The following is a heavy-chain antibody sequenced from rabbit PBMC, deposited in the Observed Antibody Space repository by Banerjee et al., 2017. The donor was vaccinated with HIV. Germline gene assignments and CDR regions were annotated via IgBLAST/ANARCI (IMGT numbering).Heavy chain of an antibody. D-gene: IGHD6-1*01. Sequence: QSLEESGGGLVQPEGSLALTCKGSGFDLSSSYYMCWVRQAPGKGLEWIGCIYAGSSGSTYYANWAKGRFTISKTSSTTVTLQMASLTAADTATYFCARDWADSNGYTYAYDLNLWGQGTLVTVS. CDR3: ARDWADSNGYTYAYDLNL. CDR1: GFDLSSSYY. CDR2: IYAGSSGST. J-gene: IGHJ4*01. V-gene: IGHV1S40*01.